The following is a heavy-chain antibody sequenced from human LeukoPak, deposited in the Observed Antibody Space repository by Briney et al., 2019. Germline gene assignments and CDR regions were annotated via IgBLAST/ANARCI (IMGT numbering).Heavy chain of an antibody. V-gene: IGHV3-53*01. CDR3: ARYKGTSYLSSFDY. Sequence: GGSLRLSCAVSGFTVSSNYMNWVRQAPGKGLEWVSVIHAGGTTFYADSVKGRFTISRDNSKNTLYLQMNSLRADDTAVYYCARYKGTSYLSSFDYWGQGTLVTVSS. CDR1: GFTVSSNY. D-gene: IGHD6-6*01. CDR2: IHAGGTT. J-gene: IGHJ4*02.